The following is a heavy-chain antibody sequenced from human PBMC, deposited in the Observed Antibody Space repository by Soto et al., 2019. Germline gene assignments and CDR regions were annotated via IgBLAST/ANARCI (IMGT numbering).Heavy chain of an antibody. J-gene: IGHJ4*02. Sequence: PGGSLRLSCAASGFTFSSYWMHWVRQAPGKGLVWVSRINSDGSSTSYADSVKGRFTISRDNAKNTLYLQMNSLRAEDTAVYYCARDRGDIVVPQEFDYWGQGTLVTVSS. CDR3: ARDRGDIVVPQEFDY. CDR1: GFTFSSYW. CDR2: INSDGSST. D-gene: IGHD2-15*01. V-gene: IGHV3-74*01.